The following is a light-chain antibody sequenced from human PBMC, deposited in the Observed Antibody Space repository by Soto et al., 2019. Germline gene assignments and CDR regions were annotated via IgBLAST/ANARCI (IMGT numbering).Light chain of an antibody. CDR3: QQFHNWPPIT. CDR2: GAS. J-gene: IGKJ5*01. Sequence: EIVLTQSPGTLSLSPGERATPSCRASQSVSSSYLAWYQQKPGQAPRLLIYGASTRATGIPARFSGSGSGTEFTLTISSLQSEDFAVYYCQQFHNWPPITFGQGTRLEIK. V-gene: IGKV3-15*01. CDR1: QSVSSSY.